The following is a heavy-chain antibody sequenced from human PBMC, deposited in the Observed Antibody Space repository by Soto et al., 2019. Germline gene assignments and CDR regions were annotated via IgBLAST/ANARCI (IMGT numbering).Heavy chain of an antibody. CDR3: ARGGGVYYFDY. CDR2: IYYSGIT. D-gene: IGHD2-8*02. CDR1: GGYIRGHY. V-gene: IGHV4-59*11. J-gene: IGHJ4*02. Sequence: SHPRTVVGGYIRGHYGSCISQPPGKGLEWIGYIYYSGITDYNPSLKSRVTISVDTSKSQFSLKLSSVSAADTAVYYCARGGGVYYFDYWGQGTLVTVSS.